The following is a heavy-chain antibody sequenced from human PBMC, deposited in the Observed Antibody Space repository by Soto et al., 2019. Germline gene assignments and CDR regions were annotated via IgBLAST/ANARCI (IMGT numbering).Heavy chain of an antibody. J-gene: IGHJ4*02. CDR2: TYFSGTS. CDR1: GGTTSSADYY. CDR3: ARIRLGYGDYFDC. V-gene: IGHV4-30-4*01. D-gene: IGHD4-17*01. Sequence: SETLSLTCTVSGGTTSSADYYWSWIRQPPGKGLEWIGYTYFSGTSYYNPSLKSRLSMSVGTSTNQFSLNLSAVTAADTGVYYCARIRLGYGDYFDCWGQGTLVTVSS.